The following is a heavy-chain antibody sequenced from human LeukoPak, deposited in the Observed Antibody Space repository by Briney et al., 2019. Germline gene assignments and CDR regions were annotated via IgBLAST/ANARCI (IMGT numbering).Heavy chain of an antibody. D-gene: IGHD4/OR15-4a*01. J-gene: IGHJ6*03. CDR3: ARAVPMGLDYYYYYMDV. V-gene: IGHV4-34*01. CDR1: GGSFSGYY. Sequence: SETLSLTCAVYGGSFSGYYWSWIRQPPGKGLEWIGEINHSGSTNYNPSLKSRVTISVDTSKNQFSLKLSSVTAADTAVYYCARAVPMGLDYYYYYMDVWGKGTTVTVSS. CDR2: INHSGST.